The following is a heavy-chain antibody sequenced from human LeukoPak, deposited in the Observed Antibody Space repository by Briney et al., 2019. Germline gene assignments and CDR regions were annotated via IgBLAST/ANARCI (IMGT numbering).Heavy chain of an antibody. J-gene: IGHJ5*02. CDR1: GGSISSYY. CDR2: INYSGST. V-gene: IGHV4-59*01. CDR3: AGLLWFGGLFPEEFDP. D-gene: IGHD3-10*01. Sequence: SETLSLTCPVSGGSISSYYWSWVRPPPGKGPEWIGDINYSGSTNYNPSLKSRVTISVDTSKNQFSLKLSSVTAADTAVYYCAGLLWFGGLFPEEFDPWGQGTLVTVSS.